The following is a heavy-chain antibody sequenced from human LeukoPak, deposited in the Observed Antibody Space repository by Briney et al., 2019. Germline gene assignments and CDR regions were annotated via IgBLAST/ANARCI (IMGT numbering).Heavy chain of an antibody. J-gene: IGHJ4*02. CDR2: IRYDGSNK. CDR3: AKDIAVAGRLPYYFDY. D-gene: IGHD6-19*01. V-gene: IGHV3-30*02. CDR1: GFTFSSYG. Sequence: PGGSLRLSCAASGFTFSSYGMHWVRQAPGKGLEWVAFIRYDGSNKYYADSVKGRFTISRDNSKNTLYLQMNSLRAEDTAVYYCAKDIAVAGRLPYYFDYWGQGTLVTVSS.